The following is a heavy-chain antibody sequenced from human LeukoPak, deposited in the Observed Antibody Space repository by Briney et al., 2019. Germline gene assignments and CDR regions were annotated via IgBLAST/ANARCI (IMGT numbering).Heavy chain of an antibody. CDR3: ARGRSTGFPYYFEY. V-gene: IGHV1-8*03. Sequence: SVKVSCKASGYTFTSYDINWVRQGTGQGLEWMGWMNPNSGNTGYAQKFQGRVTITRNTSISTAYMELSGLRSEDTAVYYCARGRSTGFPYYFEYWGQGTLVTVSS. CDR1: GYTFTSYD. J-gene: IGHJ4*02. CDR2: MNPNSGNT.